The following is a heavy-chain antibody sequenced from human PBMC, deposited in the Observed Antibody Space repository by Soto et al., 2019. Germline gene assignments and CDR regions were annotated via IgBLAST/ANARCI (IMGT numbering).Heavy chain of an antibody. CDR1: GFTFSDYY. CDR3: ARGSPLNYDFWDTLWKNDYYYYYMDV. Sequence: QVQLVESGGGLVKPGGSLRLSCAASGFTFSDYYMSWIRQAPGKGLEWVSYISSSGSTIYYADSVKGRFTISRDNAKNSLYLQMNSLRAEDTAVYYCARGSPLNYDFWDTLWKNDYYYYYMDVWGKGTTVTVSS. D-gene: IGHD3-3*01. CDR2: ISSSGSTI. V-gene: IGHV3-11*01. J-gene: IGHJ6*03.